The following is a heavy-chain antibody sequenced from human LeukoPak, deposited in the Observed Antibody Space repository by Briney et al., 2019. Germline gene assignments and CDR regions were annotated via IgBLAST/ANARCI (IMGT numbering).Heavy chain of an antibody. J-gene: IGHJ3*02. CDR3: ARLKPLADAFDI. CDR2: INPNSGGT. Sequence: ASVKVSCKASGYTFTGYYMHWVRQAPGQGLEWMGWINPNSGGTNYAQKFQGRVTMTRDTSISTAYMELSRLRSDDTAVYYCARLKPLADAFDIWGHGTMVTVSS. V-gene: IGHV1-2*02. CDR1: GYTFTGYY.